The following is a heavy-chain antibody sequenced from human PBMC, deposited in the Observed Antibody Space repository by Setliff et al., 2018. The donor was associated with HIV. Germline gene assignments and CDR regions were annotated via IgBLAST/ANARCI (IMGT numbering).Heavy chain of an antibody. J-gene: IGHJ4*02. V-gene: IGHV4-39*07. CDR2: IYYSGST. Sequence: SETLSLTCTVSGGSISNSRYYWSWIRQPPGKGLEWIGSIYYSGSTYRNPSLASRLSISVDKSKNQFSLTLSSVTAADTAVYYCARARSDWYNVRPYYFDLWGQGTPVTVSS. CDR3: ARARSDWYNVRPYYFDL. D-gene: IGHD6-19*01. CDR1: GGSISNSRYY.